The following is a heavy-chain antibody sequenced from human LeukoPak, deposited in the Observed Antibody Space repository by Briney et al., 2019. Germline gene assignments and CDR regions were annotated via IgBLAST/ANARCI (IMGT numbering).Heavy chain of an antibody. J-gene: IGHJ4*02. D-gene: IGHD1-26*01. CDR2: INHSGST. V-gene: IGHV4-34*01. CDR1: GGSFSGYY. CDR3: ARSPIVGAFRVFDY. Sequence: PSETLSLTCAVYGGSFSGYYWSWIRQPPGKGLEWIGEINHSGSTNYNPSLKGRVTISVDTSKNQFSLKLSSVTAADTAVYYCARSPIVGAFRVFDYWGQGTLVTVSS.